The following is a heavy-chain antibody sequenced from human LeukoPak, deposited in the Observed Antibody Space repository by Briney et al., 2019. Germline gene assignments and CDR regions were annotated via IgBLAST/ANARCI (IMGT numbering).Heavy chain of an antibody. V-gene: IGHV1-24*01. D-gene: IGHD1-26*01. CDR2: FDPEDGET. CDR3: ATLRYIVGATAPEYFQH. CDR1: GYTLTELS. J-gene: IGHJ1*01. Sequence: ASVKVSCKVSGYTLTELSMHCVRQAPGKGLEWMGGFDPEDGETIYAQKFQGRVTMTEDTSTDTAYMELSSLRSEDTAVYYCATLRYIVGATAPEYFQHWGQGTLVTVSS.